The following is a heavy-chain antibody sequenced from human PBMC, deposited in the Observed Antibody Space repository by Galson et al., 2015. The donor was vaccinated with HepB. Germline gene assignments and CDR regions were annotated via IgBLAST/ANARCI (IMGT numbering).Heavy chain of an antibody. CDR3: ARGGTYYGSGSYFPFDP. Sequence: SLRLSCAASGFSFSNYDVHWVRQAPGKGLEWVALISFDGRNKYYADSVKGRFTISRDQSKSTLYLQMSRLRAEDTAVYRCARGGTYYGSGSYFPFDPWGQGTLVTVSS. CDR2: ISFDGRNK. CDR1: GFSFSNYD. V-gene: IGHV3-30*04. J-gene: IGHJ5*02. D-gene: IGHD3-10*01.